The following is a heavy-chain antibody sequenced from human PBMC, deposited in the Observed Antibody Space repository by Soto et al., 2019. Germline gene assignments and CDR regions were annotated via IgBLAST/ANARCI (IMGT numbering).Heavy chain of an antibody. J-gene: IGHJ6*02. CDR1: GYTFTSYG. CDR2: ISAYNGNT. D-gene: IGHD4-17*01. Sequence: ASVKVSCKAAGYTFTSYGISWGRQAPGQGLEWMGWISAYNGNTNYAQKLQGRVTMTTDTSTSTAYMELRSLRSDDKAVYYCGRGDYEVYYYYGMDVWGQGTTVTVSS. CDR3: GRGDYEVYYYYGMDV. V-gene: IGHV1-18*01.